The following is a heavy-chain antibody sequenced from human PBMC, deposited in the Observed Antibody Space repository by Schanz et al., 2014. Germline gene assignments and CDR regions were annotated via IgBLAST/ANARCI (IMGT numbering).Heavy chain of an antibody. CDR1: GYTFTDYS. J-gene: IGHJ4*02. D-gene: IGHD1-1*01. Sequence: QVQLVQSGAEVKKPGASVKVSCKASGYTFTDYSLHWVRQAPGQGLEWMGWINPNSGGTNYAQKFQGRVTMTRDTSINTAYEELSRLRSDDTAVYYCVRELSGGTFDYWGQGALVTVSS. V-gene: IGHV1-2*02. CDR2: INPNSGGT. CDR3: VRELSGGTFDY.